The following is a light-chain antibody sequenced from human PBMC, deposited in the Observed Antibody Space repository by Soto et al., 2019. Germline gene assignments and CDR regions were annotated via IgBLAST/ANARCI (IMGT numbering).Light chain of an antibody. Sequence: EIVLTQSPGTLSLSPGERATLSCRASQSVSSSYLAWYQQKPGQAPRLLIYGASSRATGIPDRFSGSGSGTDFTLTISRLAPEDFAVYYCQQYGSSPITFDQGTRVEIK. CDR3: QQYGSSPIT. J-gene: IGKJ5*01. CDR1: QSVSSSY. CDR2: GAS. V-gene: IGKV3-20*01.